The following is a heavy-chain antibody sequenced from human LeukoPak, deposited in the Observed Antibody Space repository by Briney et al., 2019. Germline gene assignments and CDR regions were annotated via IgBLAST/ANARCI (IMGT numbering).Heavy chain of an antibody. CDR1: GFTFSDYW. Sequence: GGSLRLSCEASGFTFSDYWMCWVRQAPGKGLEWVANIKQDGSEKYYVDSVKGRFTISRDNANKSVYLQMNSLRPEDTAVYYCARDQTYDSRPWVGAFDIWGLGTLVIVSS. CDR3: ARDQTYDSRPWVGAFDI. J-gene: IGHJ3*02. CDR2: IKQDGSEK. V-gene: IGHV3-7*03. D-gene: IGHD3-22*01.